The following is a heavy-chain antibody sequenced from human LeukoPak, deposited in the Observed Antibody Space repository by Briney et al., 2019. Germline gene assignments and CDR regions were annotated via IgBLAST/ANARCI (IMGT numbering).Heavy chain of an antibody. CDR3: ARVPTYYYDSSGYPNWFDP. D-gene: IGHD3-22*01. CDR1: GYTFTGYY. CDR2: INPNSGGT. Sequence: GASVKVSCKASGYTFTGYYMHWVRQAPGQGLEWMGWINPNSGGTNYAQKFQGRVTMTRDTSISTAYMELSRLRSDDTAVYYCARVPTYYYDSSGYPNWFDPWGQGTLVTVSS. J-gene: IGHJ5*02. V-gene: IGHV1-2*02.